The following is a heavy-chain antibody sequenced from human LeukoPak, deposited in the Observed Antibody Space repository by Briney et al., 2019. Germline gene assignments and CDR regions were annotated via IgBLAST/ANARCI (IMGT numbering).Heavy chain of an antibody. CDR3: ARQTWLLDY. CDR1: GDSISNHY. J-gene: IGHJ4*02. Sequence: SETLSLTCTVSGDSISNHYWSWIRQPPGGGLEWIGHIYYSGSTNYNPSLKSRVTISVDTSKNQFTLKLSSVTAADTAVYYCARQTWLLDYWGQGTLATVSS. D-gene: IGHD5-12*01. V-gene: IGHV4-59*08. CDR2: IYYSGST.